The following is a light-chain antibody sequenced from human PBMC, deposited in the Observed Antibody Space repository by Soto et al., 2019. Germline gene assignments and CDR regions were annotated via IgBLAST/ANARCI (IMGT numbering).Light chain of an antibody. J-gene: IGLJ3*02. CDR2: DIN. CDR3: QAYDNSLSAWV. Sequence: QLVLTQPPSVSGAPGQRVTIFCTGRSSNIGAGYDVHWYQQLPGTAPKLLIYDINNRPSGVPDRFSGSKSGTSASLAITGLQAEDEADYSCQAYDNSLSAWVFGGGTQLTVL. CDR1: SSNIGAGYD. V-gene: IGLV1-40*01.